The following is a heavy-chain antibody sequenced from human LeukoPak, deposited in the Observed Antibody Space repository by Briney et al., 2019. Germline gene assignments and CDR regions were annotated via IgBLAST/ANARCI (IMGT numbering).Heavy chain of an antibody. CDR3: ARGPYCSSTSCYNGAVDY. V-gene: IGHV4-34*01. D-gene: IGHD2-2*02. J-gene: IGHJ4*02. CDR2: INHSGST. Sequence: GSLRLSCAASGFTFSSYAMSWVRQPPGKGLEWIGEINHSGSTNYNPSLKSRVTISVDTSKNQFSLKLSSVTAADTAVYYCARGPYCSSTSCYNGAVDYWGQGTLVTVSS. CDR1: GFTFSSYA.